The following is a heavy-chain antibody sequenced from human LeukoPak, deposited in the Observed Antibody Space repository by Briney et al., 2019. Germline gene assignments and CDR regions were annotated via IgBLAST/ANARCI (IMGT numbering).Heavy chain of an antibody. CDR2: IKSKTDGGTT. J-gene: IGHJ6*03. Sequence: GGSLRLSCAASGFTFSNAWMSWVRQAPGKGLEWVGRIKSKTDGGTTDYAAPVKGRFTISRDDSKNTLYLQMNSLKTEDTAVYYCTTEVHFVVVPAAIFYYYMDVWGKGTTVSISS. V-gene: IGHV3-15*01. D-gene: IGHD2-2*01. CDR1: GFTFSNAW. CDR3: TTEVHFVVVPAAIFYYYMDV.